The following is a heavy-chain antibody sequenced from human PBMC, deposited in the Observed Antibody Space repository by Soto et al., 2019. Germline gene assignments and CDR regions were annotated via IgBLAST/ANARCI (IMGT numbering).Heavy chain of an antibody. CDR2: MGAHSGHT. CDR3: GREGQQLVQEDYYKFNGMDV. D-gene: IGHD6-13*01. Sequence: QFQLVQSGAEVKKPGASVKVSCKASGYNFTRFGISWVRQAPGHGLEWMGWMGAHSGHTRQAQKFQGRLTMTTDASMNTAYIYLRSLTSDDTALYYCGREGQQLVQEDYYKFNGMDVWGQGTTVIVSS. CDR1: GYNFTRFG. V-gene: IGHV1-18*01. J-gene: IGHJ6*02.